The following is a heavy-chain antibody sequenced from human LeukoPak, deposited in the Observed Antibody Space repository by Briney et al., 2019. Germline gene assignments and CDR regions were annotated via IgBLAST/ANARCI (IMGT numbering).Heavy chain of an antibody. J-gene: IGHJ4*02. CDR3: ARHIAGLIWSGYYSYYFDY. Sequence: SETLSLTCTVSGGSISTYYWSWIRQTPGKGLEWIGYIYYSGITNYNPSLKSRVTISVDTSKNQFSLKLSSVTAADTAVYYCARHIAGLIWSGYYSYYFDYWGQGTLVTVSS. CDR1: GGSISTYY. D-gene: IGHD3-3*01. V-gene: IGHV4-59*08. CDR2: IYYSGIT.